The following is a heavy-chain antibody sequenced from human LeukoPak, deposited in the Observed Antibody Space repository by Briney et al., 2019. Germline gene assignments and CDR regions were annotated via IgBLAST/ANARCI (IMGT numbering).Heavy chain of an antibody. CDR3: ARDLEWEQHNAFDI. D-gene: IGHD1-26*01. CDR1: GGTFSSYA. CDR2: IIPIFGTA. Sequence: SVKVSCKASGGTFSSYAISWVRQAPGQGLEWMGGIIPIFGTANYAQKFQGRVTITADESTSTAYMELSSLRSEDTAVYYCARDLEWEQHNAFDIWGQGTMVTVSS. V-gene: IGHV1-69*13. J-gene: IGHJ3*02.